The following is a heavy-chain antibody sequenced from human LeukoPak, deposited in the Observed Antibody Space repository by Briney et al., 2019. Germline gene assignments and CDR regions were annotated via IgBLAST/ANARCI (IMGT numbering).Heavy chain of an antibody. CDR1: GFTFTSSA. CDR3: AAVALTPRIAVAGGY. D-gene: IGHD6-19*01. CDR2: IVVGSGNA. V-gene: IGHV1-58*02. J-gene: IGHJ4*02. Sequence: SVKVSCKASGFTFTSSAMQWVRQARGQRLEWIGWIVVGSGNANYAQKFQERVAITRDMSTSTAYMELSSLRSEDTAVYYCAAVALTPRIAVAGGYWGQGTLVTVSS.